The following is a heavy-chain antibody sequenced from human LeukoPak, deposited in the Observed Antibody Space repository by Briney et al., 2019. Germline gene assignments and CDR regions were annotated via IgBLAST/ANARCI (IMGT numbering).Heavy chain of an antibody. J-gene: IGHJ6*02. CDR3: ASLARGSSGYGFYGMDV. V-gene: IGHV1-46*01. CDR2: INPSGGST. CDR1: GYTFTNYY. D-gene: IGHD3-22*01. Sequence: GASVTVSCPTSGYTFTNYYMHWVRQAPGQGLDWMGIINPSGGSTSYAQKFQGRVTMTRDTSTSTVYMELSSLRSEDTAVYYCASLARGSSGYGFYGMDVWGQGTTVTVSS.